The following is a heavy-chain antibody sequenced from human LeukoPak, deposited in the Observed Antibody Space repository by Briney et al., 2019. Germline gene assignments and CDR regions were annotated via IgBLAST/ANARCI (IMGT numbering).Heavy chain of an antibody. J-gene: IGHJ4*02. CDR1: GYTFTSYG. CDR2: ISAYNCNT. V-gene: IGHV1-18*01. CDR3: AKEKPYSYGYQHFDY. Sequence: ASVKISCSASGYTFTSYGISWVRQAPGHGLGWIGWISAYNCNTNYAQKFQGRFTMTTDTSTSTAYMELRSLRSDDTAVYYCAKEKPYSYGYQHFDYWGQGNLVTVSS. D-gene: IGHD5-18*01.